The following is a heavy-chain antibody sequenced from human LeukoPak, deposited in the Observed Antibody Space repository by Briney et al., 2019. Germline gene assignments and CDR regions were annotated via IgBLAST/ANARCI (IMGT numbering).Heavy chain of an antibody. Sequence: GGSLRLSCAASGFTFRSYEMNWVRQAPGKGLEWVSSISSSSSYIYYADSVKGRFTISRDNAKNSLYLQMNSLRAEDTAVYYCAREDYYDSSGHRYYFDYWGQGTLVTVSS. CDR2: ISSSSSYI. J-gene: IGHJ4*02. CDR3: AREDYYDSSGHRYYFDY. D-gene: IGHD3-22*01. V-gene: IGHV3-21*01. CDR1: GFTFRSYE.